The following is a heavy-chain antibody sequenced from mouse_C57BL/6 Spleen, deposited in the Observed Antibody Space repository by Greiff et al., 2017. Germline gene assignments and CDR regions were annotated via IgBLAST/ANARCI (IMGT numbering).Heavy chain of an antibody. J-gene: IGHJ3*01. CDR1: GYTFTSYW. CDR2: IDPSDSET. CDR3: ASAYYNGSSQAWFAY. D-gene: IGHD1-1*01. V-gene: IGHV1-52*01. Sequence: QVQLQQPGAELVRPGSSVKLSCKASGYTFTSYWMHWVKQRPIQGLEWLGNIDPSDSETHYNPQFKDKATLTVDKASSTAYMQLSSLTSENAAVYYCASAYYNGSSQAWFAYWGQGTLVTVSA.